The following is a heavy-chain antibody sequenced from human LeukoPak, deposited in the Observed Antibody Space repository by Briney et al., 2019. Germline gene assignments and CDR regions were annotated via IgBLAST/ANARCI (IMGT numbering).Heavy chain of an antibody. CDR3: ARPTYYYGSGELLDY. Sequence: QPGGSLRLSCAASGFTFSSYWMHWVRHAPGKGLVWVSRINSDGSSTSYADSVKGRSTISRDNAKNTLYLQMNSLRAEDTAVYYCARPTYYYGSGELLDYWGQGTLVTVSS. CDR2: INSDGSST. V-gene: IGHV3-74*01. J-gene: IGHJ4*02. D-gene: IGHD3-10*01. CDR1: GFTFSSYW.